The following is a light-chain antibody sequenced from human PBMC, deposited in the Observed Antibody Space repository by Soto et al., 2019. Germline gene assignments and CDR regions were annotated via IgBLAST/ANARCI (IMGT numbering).Light chain of an antibody. Sequence: QSVLTRPDSGSGSPGQSSTISCTGTGSGVAVYNYVSWYQQHPGKAPKVMIYEVSNRPSGVSNRFSGSKSGNTASLTISGLQSEEEGDYYCSSYTSSRTLEVGEGTKLTVL. V-gene: IGLV2-14*01. CDR1: GSGVAVYNY. CDR2: EVS. CDR3: SSYTSSRTLE. J-gene: IGLJ2*01.